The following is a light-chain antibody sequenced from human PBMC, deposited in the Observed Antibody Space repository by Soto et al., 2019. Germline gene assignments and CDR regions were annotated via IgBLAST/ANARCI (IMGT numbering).Light chain of an antibody. Sequence: EIVWTQAPGTLSLSRGERATLSCRASQSVTSSYLAWYQQKPGQAPRLLIYGASSRATGIPDRFSGSGSGTDFTLTISRLASKDFAVYFCQQRSNWPTTFGQGTRLEIK. CDR1: QSVTSSY. V-gene: IGKV3D-20*02. J-gene: IGKJ5*01. CDR2: GAS. CDR3: QQRSNWPTT.